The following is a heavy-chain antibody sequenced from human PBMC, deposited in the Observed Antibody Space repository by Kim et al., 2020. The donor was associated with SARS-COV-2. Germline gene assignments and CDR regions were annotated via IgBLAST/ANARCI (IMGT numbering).Heavy chain of an antibody. CDR1: GFTFSNYW. CDR3: ARGERGYDYGRFSYKGM. V-gene: IGHV3-7*03. J-gene: IGHJ6*01. CDR2: IKHDGSEK. Sequence: GGSLRLSCAASGFTFSNYWMSWVRQAPGKGLEWVANIKHDGSEKYYVDSVKGRFFISRDNSMYLHMTSLRPEDTAVYYCARGERGYDYGRFSYKGM. D-gene: IGHD3-10*01.